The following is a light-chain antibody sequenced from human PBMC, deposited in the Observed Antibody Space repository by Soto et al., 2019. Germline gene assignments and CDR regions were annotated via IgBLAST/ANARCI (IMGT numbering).Light chain of an antibody. CDR2: ATS. Sequence: DIQMTQSPSSLSASLGVRVTITCRASRTIDNYLNWYQQKPGRAPELLVYATSSLQSGVPSRFNGGGSVTHFTLTISGLQPEAYATYFCQQSYNTPITVGQGTRLEIK. J-gene: IGKJ5*01. CDR3: QQSYNTPIT. V-gene: IGKV1-39*01. CDR1: RTIDNY.